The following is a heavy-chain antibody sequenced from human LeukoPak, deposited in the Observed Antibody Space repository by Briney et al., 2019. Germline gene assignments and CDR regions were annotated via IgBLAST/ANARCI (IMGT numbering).Heavy chain of an antibody. J-gene: IGHJ6*02. D-gene: IGHD3-10*01. CDR1: GFIFSSYG. CDR3: AKGGSGSYHYYFGMDV. Sequence: PGGSLRLSCAASGFIFSSYGMSWVRQAPGKGLEWVSIISGSGGSTFYADSVKGWFTISRDNSKNTLYLQMNRLRAEDTAVYYCAKGGSGSYHYYFGMDVWGQGTTVSVSS. V-gene: IGHV3-23*01. CDR2: ISGSGGST.